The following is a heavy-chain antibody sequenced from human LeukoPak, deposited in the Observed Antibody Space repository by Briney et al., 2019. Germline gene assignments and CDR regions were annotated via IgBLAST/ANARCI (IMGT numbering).Heavy chain of an antibody. J-gene: IGHJ3*02. Sequence: PGGSLRLSCAASGFNFSSYPMNWVRQAPGRGLEWVSYISGSDNTRSYADSVKGRFTISRDNAKSSLSLQMNSLRAEDTAVYYCARRAAAGHLDGFDIWGQGTLITVSS. V-gene: IGHV3-48*03. CDR1: GFNFSSYP. CDR3: ARRAAAGHLDGFDI. CDR2: ISGSDNTR. D-gene: IGHD6-13*01.